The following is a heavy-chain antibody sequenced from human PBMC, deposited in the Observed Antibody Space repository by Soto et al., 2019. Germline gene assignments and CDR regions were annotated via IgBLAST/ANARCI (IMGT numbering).Heavy chain of an antibody. V-gene: IGHV3-7*01. D-gene: IGHD3-22*01. CDR1: GFTFSSYW. CDR2: IKQDGSEK. J-gene: IGHJ3*02. Sequence: GSLRLSCAASGFTFSSYWMSWVRQAPGKGLEWVANIKQDGSEKYYVDSVKGRFTISRDSAKNSLYLQMNSLRAEDTAVYYCARDYYDSSGYYGVDIWGQGTMVTV. CDR3: ARDYYDSSGYYGVDI.